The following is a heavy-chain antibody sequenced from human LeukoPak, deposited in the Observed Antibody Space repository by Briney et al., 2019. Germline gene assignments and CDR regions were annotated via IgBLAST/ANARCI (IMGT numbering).Heavy chain of an antibody. V-gene: IGHV4-39*07. D-gene: IGHD2-15*01. CDR1: GGSISRNTFY. CDR2: VHYSGST. CDR3: ARDVGGHCLIGLCYGLDP. Sequence: PSETLSLTCTVSGGSISRNTFYWVWLRQPPGKGLEWIGSVHYSGSTFYNPSLTSRLNILVDTSKNQFSLDVSSVTAADTAVYYCARDVGGHCLIGLCYGLDPWGQGSLVTVSS. J-gene: IGHJ5*02.